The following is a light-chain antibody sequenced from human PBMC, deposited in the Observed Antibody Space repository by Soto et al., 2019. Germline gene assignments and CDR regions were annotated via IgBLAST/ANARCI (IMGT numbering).Light chain of an antibody. CDR3: QSYDSSLSGWV. J-gene: IGLJ3*02. Sequence: QAVLTQPPSVSGAPGQRVTISCTGSSSNIGAGYDVHWYQQLPGTAPKLLIYGNSIRPSGIPDRLSGSKSGTSASLAITGLQAEDEADYYFQSYDSSLSGWVFGGGTKLTVL. V-gene: IGLV1-40*01. CDR2: GNS. CDR1: SSNIGAGYD.